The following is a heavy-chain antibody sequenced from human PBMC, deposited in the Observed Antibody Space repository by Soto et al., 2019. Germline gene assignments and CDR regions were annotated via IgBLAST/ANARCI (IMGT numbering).Heavy chain of an antibody. Sequence: DSGPTLVNPTQTLTLTCTFSGFSLSTSGMCVSWIRQPPGKALEWLALIDWDDDKYYSTSLKTRLTISKDTSKNQVVLTMTNMENVDTATYYCARINYMVRPYYYYYYGMDVWGQGTTVTVSS. J-gene: IGHJ6*02. CDR2: IDWDDDK. CDR3: ARINYMVRPYYYYYYGMDV. D-gene: IGHD3-10*01. V-gene: IGHV2-70*01. CDR1: GFSLSTSGMC.